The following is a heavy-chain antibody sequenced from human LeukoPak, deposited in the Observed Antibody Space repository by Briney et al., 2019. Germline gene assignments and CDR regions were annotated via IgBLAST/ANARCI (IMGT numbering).Heavy chain of an antibody. J-gene: IGHJ4*02. CDR3: ARTDSGRYSYFDY. CDR1: DGSISTSCYY. CDR2: LFYTGET. D-gene: IGHD1-26*01. V-gene: IGHV4-39*01. Sequence: SGTPSPTCIVADGSISTSCYYWVWIRQPPRKGPAWIGNLFYTGETFYNPSLNSRVTISVDTSKSQFSLRLSSVTAADTAVYYCARTDSGRYSYFDYWGQGTLVTVSS.